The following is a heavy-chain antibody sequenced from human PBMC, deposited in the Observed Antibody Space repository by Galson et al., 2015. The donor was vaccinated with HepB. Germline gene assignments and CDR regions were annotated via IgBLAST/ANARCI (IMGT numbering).Heavy chain of an antibody. V-gene: IGHV3-73*01. CDR1: GFTFSGSG. CDR2: IRNGANYYAT. Sequence: SLRLSCAASGFTFSGSGIHWVRQAPGKGLEWVGRIRNGANYYATAYAPSVRGRFTVSRDDLKSTAYLQMNSLTREDTAVYYCTRPGYGSSWFLDYAHGVGVWGQGTAVIVS. D-gene: IGHD3/OR15-3a*01. CDR3: TRPGYGSSWFLDYAHGVGV. J-gene: IGHJ6*02.